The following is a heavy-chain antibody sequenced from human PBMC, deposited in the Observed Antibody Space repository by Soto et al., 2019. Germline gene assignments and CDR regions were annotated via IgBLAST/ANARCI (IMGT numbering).Heavy chain of an antibody. CDR1: GYSISSSNW. CDR2: IYYSGTT. D-gene: IGHD3-9*01. CDR3: ARDSAYYDILTGYYNVYYFDY. J-gene: IGHJ4*02. Sequence: SETLSLTCAVSGYSISSSNWWGWIRQPPGKGLEWIGYIYYSGTTYYNPSLKSRVTMSVDTSKNQFSLKLTSVTAVDTAVYYCARDSAYYDILTGYYNVYYFDYWGQGTLVTVSS. V-gene: IGHV4-28*03.